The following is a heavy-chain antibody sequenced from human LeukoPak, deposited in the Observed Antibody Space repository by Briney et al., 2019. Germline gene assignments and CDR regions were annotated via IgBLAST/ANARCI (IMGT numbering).Heavy chain of an antibody. J-gene: IGHJ3*02. CDR1: GGSISSGGYY. D-gene: IGHD1-26*01. Sequence: SETLSLTCTVSGGSISSGGYYWSWIRQPPGKGLEWIGYIYHSGSTYYNPSLKSRVTISVDTSKNQFSLKLSSVTAADTAVYYCASPGRGKRGSLDAFDIWGQGTMVTVSS. V-gene: IGHV4-30-2*05. CDR3: ASPGRGKRGSLDAFDI. CDR2: IYHSGST.